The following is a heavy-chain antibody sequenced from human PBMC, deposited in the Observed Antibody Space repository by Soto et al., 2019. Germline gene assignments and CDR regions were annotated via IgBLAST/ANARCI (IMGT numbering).Heavy chain of an antibody. Sequence: GESLKISCKGSGYSFTNYWIGWVRQMPGKGLEWMGIIYPGDSDTRYSPSFQGQVTISADKSISTAYLQWNSLKASDTAMYYCARHGVEGCNNSGCYRSFYYHGMDVWGQGTTVTVSS. J-gene: IGHJ6*02. CDR2: IYPGDSDT. V-gene: IGHV5-51*01. D-gene: IGHD2-2*02. CDR3: ARHGVEGCNNSGCYRSFYYHGMDV. CDR1: GYSFTNYW.